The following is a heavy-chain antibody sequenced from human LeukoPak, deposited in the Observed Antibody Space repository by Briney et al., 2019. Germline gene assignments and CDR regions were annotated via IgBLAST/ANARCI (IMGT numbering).Heavy chain of an antibody. CDR2: IWFDGSKK. D-gene: IGHD5-24*01. CDR3: AKDVRDGYNLGADY. Sequence: GGSLRLSCAASGFTLSSCGMHWVRQAPGKGLECVAVIWFDGSKKYYADSVKGRFTISRDNSKNTLYLQMTSLRVEDTAVYYCAKDVRDGYNLGADYWGQGILVTVSS. CDR1: GFTLSSCG. V-gene: IGHV3-33*06. J-gene: IGHJ4*02.